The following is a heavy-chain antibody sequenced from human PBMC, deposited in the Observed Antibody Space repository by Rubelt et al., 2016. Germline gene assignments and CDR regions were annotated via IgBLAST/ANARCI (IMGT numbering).Heavy chain of an antibody. Sequence: VKLVESGGGLVKRGGSLRISCEGSGFTFSRYAIVWVRQAPGKGLEWIGSISFSGNTHYSPSLKSRVTMSVDTSKIQFSLEVTSVTAADTGVYCCARHHWAPTSWYFDLWGRGTLVTVSS. J-gene: IGHJ2*01. D-gene: IGHD3-16*01. CDR3: ARHHWAPTSWYFDL. V-gene: IGHV4-39*01. CDR1: GFTFSRYA. CDR2: ISFSGNT.